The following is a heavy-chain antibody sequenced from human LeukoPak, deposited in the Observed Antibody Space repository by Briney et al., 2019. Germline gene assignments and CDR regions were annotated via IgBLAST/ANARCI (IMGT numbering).Heavy chain of an antibody. CDR2: ISDSGGST. CDR3: AKLASAAIGPVDY. V-gene: IGHV3-23*01. Sequence: GGSLRLSCATSGFTFSVYAMSWVRQAPGKGLEWVSTISDSGGSTYYADSVKGRFTISRGNSKNTLYLLMNELSAEDTAVYYCAKLASAAIGPVDYWGQGTLVTVSS. CDR1: GFTFSVYA. J-gene: IGHJ4*02. D-gene: IGHD6-13*01.